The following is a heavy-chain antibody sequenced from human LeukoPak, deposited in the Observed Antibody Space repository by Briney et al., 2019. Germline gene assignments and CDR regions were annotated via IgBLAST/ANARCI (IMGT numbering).Heavy chain of an antibody. D-gene: IGHD2-15*01. CDR1: GFTFSSYA. Sequence: GGSLRLSCAASGFTFSSYAMSWVRQAPGKGLEWVSAISGSGGSTYYADSVKGRFTISRDNSKNTLYLQMNSLRAEDTAVCYCARYFSVVVALEYYFDYWGQGTLVTVSS. CDR2: ISGSGGST. V-gene: IGHV3-23*01. J-gene: IGHJ4*02. CDR3: ARYFSVVVALEYYFDY.